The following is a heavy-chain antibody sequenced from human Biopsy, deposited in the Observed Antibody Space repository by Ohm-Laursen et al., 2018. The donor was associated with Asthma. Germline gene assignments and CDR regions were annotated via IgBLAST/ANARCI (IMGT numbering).Heavy chain of an antibody. V-gene: IGHV4-4*02. J-gene: IGHJ4*02. CDR1: GGSISVSNW. D-gene: IGHD3-22*01. CDR2: IYHLGNA. Sequence: SETLSLTCAVSGGSISVSNWWRWVRQPPRRRLAWIGQIYHLGNANYNPSLKSRVTMSVDKPKNQFSLKLTSVSAADTAVYFCARRWRSYDSSNYYLDQWGQGTLVTVSS. CDR3: ARRWRSYDSSNYYLDQ.